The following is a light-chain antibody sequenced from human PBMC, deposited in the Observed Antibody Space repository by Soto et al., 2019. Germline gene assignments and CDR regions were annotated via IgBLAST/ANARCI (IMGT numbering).Light chain of an antibody. Sequence: EIVLTQSPATLSLSPWERFSLSCRASESVTNYLAWYQQKPGQAPRLLVYDVSNRATGIPARFSGGGSGTDFTLTISNLEPEDFAVYYCQQRSDWPWTFGQGTKVDIK. CDR1: ESVTNY. CDR3: QQRSDWPWT. V-gene: IGKV3-11*01. CDR2: DVS. J-gene: IGKJ1*01.